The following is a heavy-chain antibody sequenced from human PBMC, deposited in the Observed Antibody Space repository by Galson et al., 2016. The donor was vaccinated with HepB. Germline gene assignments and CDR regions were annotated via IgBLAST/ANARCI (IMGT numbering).Heavy chain of an antibody. D-gene: IGHD6-19*01. CDR3: VRMFPLYSSGWYVRGDGWFDS. CDR1: GFTFSYYY. V-gene: IGHV3-11*01. CDR2: ISGDGRTI. J-gene: IGHJ5*01. Sequence: SLRLSCAASGFTFSYYYMSWIRQAPGKGLEWVSYISGDGRTINYADSVKGRFTISRGNAKNSLYLHMNSLTGEDTAVYYCVRMFPLYSSGWYVRGDGWFDSWGQGTLVTVSS.